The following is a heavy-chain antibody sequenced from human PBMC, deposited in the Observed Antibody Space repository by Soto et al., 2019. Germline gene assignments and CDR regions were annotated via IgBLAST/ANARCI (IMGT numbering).Heavy chain of an antibody. D-gene: IGHD4-17*01. V-gene: IGHV3-7*05. J-gene: IGHJ4*02. CDR2: IKQDGSEK. Sequence: GGSLRLSCAASGFTFSSYWMSWVRQAPGKGLEWVANIKQDGSEKYYVDSVKGRFTISRDNAKNSLYLQMNSLRAEDTAVYYCAREMTTVTTVWVYYFDYWGQGTLVTVSS. CDR3: AREMTTVTTVWVYYFDY. CDR1: GFTFSSYW.